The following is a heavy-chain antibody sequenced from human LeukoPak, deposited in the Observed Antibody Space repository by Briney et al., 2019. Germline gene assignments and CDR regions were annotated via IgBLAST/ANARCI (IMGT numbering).Heavy chain of an antibody. CDR2: ISAYNGNT. CDR1: GXXFTSYG. J-gene: IGHJ6*02. Sequence: TVSFXASGXXFTSYGISWVRQAPGQGLEWIGWISAYNGNTNYAQKLQGRVTMTTDTSTSTAYMELRSLRSDDTAVYYCARDRLYYYGMDVWGQGTTVTVSS. CDR3: ARDRLYYYGMDV. V-gene: IGHV1-18*01.